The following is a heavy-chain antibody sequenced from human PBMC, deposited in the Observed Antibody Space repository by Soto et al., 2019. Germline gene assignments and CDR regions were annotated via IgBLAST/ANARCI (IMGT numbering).Heavy chain of an antibody. Sequence: GGSLRLSCSASGFIFSESTIYWVRQVPGKGLEAISAVSTSGRSTYYADSVTDRFTISRDKSKNTLFLQMGSLRPEDTAIYYCVKQAHGLDGVAFDYWGQGTQVTVSS. CDR2: VSTSGRST. V-gene: IGHV3-64D*06. D-gene: IGHD2-15*01. CDR3: VKQAHGLDGVAFDY. J-gene: IGHJ4*02. CDR1: GFIFSEST.